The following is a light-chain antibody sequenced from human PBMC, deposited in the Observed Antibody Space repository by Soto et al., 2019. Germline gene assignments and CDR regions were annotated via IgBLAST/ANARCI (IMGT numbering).Light chain of an antibody. CDR3: QQSSNPPPT. V-gene: IGKV3-11*01. J-gene: IGKJ3*01. CDR2: DAS. CDR1: QSVSSY. Sequence: EIVLTQSPATLSLSPGERATLSCRASQSVSSYLAWYQQKPGQAPRLLIYDASNRATGIPARFSGSGSGTVFTLTISSLEPEDFAVYYCQQSSNPPPTFGHGTKVDIK.